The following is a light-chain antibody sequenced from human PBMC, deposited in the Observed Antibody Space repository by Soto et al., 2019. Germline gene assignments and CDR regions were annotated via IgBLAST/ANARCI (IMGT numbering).Light chain of an antibody. CDR1: QGISSY. J-gene: IGKJ4*01. V-gene: IGKV1-8*01. Sequence: AIRVTQSPSSFSASTGDRVTITCRARQGISSYLAWYQQKPWKAPKPLIYAASTLQSGVPSRFSGSGSGTDFTLTISCLQPEDFATYYCQQYYSYPFTFGGGTKVEIK. CDR2: AAS. CDR3: QQYYSYPFT.